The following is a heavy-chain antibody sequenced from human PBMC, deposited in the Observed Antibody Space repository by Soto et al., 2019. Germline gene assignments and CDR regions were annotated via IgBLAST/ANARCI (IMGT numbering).Heavy chain of an antibody. CDR2: IYYDGSNK. CDR3: ARGHGVATTMGWFDP. Sequence: QVQLVESGGGVVQPGRSLRLSCAASGFTFSSYGIHWVRQAPGKGLEWVAVIYYDGSNKYYADSVKDRFTISRDNSKNTLYLQMTSLRADDTAVYYCARGHGVATTMGWFDPWGQGTLVTVSS. J-gene: IGHJ5*02. CDR1: GFTFSSYG. V-gene: IGHV3-33*01. D-gene: IGHD5-12*01.